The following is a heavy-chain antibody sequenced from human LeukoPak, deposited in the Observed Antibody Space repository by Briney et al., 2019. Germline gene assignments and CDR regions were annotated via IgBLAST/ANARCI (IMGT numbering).Heavy chain of an antibody. J-gene: IGHJ4*02. CDR1: GGSISSYY. CDR2: IYYSGST. CDR3: ARGHSSGWFYFDY. V-gene: IGHV4-59*01. Sequence: SETLSLTCTVSGGSISSYYWSWIRQPPGKGLEWIGYIYYSGSTNYNPSLKSRVTISVDTSKNQFSLKLSSVTAADTAVYYCARGHSSGWFYFDYWGRGTLVTVSS. D-gene: IGHD6-19*01.